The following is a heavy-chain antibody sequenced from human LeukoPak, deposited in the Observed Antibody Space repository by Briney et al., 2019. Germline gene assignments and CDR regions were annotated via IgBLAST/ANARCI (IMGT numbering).Heavy chain of an antibody. J-gene: IGHJ4*02. D-gene: IGHD1-26*01. V-gene: IGHV1-24*01. CDR1: GYTFTGYY. CDR2: FDPEDGET. CDR3: ATESSGSYYLL. Sequence: ASVKVSCKASGYTFTGYYMHWVRQAPGKGLEWMGGFDPEDGETIYAQKFQGRVTMTEDTSTDTAYMELSSLRSEDTAVYYCATESSGSYYLLWGQGTLVTVSS.